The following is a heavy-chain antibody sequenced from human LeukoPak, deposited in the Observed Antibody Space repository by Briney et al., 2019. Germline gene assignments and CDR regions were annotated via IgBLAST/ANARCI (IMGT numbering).Heavy chain of an antibody. D-gene: IGHD3-22*01. J-gene: IGHJ4*02. CDR1: SGSMTDAC. V-gene: IGHV4-59*12. CDR2: FYPNGLT. CDR3: TREGYGRSGYLLDF. Sequence: SETLSLTCTVSSGSMTDACWCWFRQAPGKGLEWLGFFYPNGLTEYSPPLRSRVSFSVATSKREATVRLSSVTASDTDVYYCTREGYGRSGYLLDFWGQGTLVTVSS.